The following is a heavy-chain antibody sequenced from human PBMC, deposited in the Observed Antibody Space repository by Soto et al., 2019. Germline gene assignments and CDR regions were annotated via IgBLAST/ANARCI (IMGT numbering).Heavy chain of an antibody. CDR2: IYYTGMT. CDR3: ATGPRSSNGYRQFDY. Sequence: QLQLQESGPGLVKPSETRSLTCTVSGTSISSTNYYWGWIRQPPGKGREWITSIYYTGMTYYNPSLKSRFTISVDTSKNQFSLKLSYVTAADRAVYYWATGPRSSNGYRQFDYLGQGTLVTVSS. D-gene: IGHD6-25*01. V-gene: IGHV4-39*01. CDR1: GTSISSTNYY. J-gene: IGHJ4*02.